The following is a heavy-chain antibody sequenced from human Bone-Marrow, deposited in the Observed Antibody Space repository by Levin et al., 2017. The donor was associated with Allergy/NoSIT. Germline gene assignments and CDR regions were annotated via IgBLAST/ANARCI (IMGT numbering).Heavy chain of an antibody. V-gene: IGHV1-18*01. Sequence: ASVKVSCKASGYSFTSYGISWVRQAPGQGLEWMGWISVYNGNTNYAQKFQGRVTTTTDTYTTTAYMELRGLRSDDTAVYYCARTNHPPYCSGGTCYDIDYWGQGTLVTVTS. D-gene: IGHD2-15*01. CDR3: ARTNHPPYCSGGTCYDIDY. CDR1: GYSFTSYG. CDR2: ISVYNGNT. J-gene: IGHJ4*02.